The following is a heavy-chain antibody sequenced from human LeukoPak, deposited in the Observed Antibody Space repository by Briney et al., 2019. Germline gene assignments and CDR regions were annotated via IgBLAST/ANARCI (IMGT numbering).Heavy chain of an antibody. Sequence: SETLSLTCTVSGGSITSYYWNWIRQPAGKGLEWIGRMYSSGSTDYNPSLKSRVTMSVDKSKNQFFLKLSPVTAADMAMYYCARGSVDLLTTGAYYYMDVWGKGTTVTVSS. CDR3: ARGSVDLLTTGAYYYMDV. CDR2: MYSSGST. V-gene: IGHV4-4*07. J-gene: IGHJ6*03. D-gene: IGHD5-12*01. CDR1: GGSITSYY.